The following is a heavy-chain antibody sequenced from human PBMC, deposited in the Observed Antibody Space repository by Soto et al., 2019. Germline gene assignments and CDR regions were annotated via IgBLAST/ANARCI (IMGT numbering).Heavy chain of an antibody. V-gene: IGHV4-31*03. CDR1: GGSISSGDYY. CDR3: ARDGNDSSGYYYYFDY. J-gene: IGHJ4*02. D-gene: IGHD3-22*01. CDR2: IYYSGST. Sequence: PSETLSLTCTVSGGSISSGDYYWSWIRQHPGKGLEWIGYIYYSGSTYYNPSLKSRVTISVDTSKNQFSLKLSSVTAADTAVYYCARDGNDSSGYYYYFDYWGQGTLVTVSS.